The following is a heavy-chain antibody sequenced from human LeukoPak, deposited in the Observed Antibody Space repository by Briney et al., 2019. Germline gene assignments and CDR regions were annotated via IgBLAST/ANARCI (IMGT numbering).Heavy chain of an antibody. CDR2: IYTSEST. J-gene: IGHJ3*02. CDR1: GGSISSGNYY. D-gene: IGHD3-3*01. CDR3: AREWGITIFGVLKGGAFDI. Sequence: SSETLSLTCTVSGGSISSGNYYWSWIRQPAGKGLEWIGRIYTSESTNYNPSLKSRVTISIDTSKNQFSLKLSSVTAADTAVYYCAREWGITIFGVLKGGAFDIWGQGTMVTVSS. V-gene: IGHV4-61*02.